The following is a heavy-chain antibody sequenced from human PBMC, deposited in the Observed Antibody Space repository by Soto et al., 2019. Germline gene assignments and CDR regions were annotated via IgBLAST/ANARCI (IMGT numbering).Heavy chain of an antibody. D-gene: IGHD3-10*01. V-gene: IGHV3-23*01. Sequence: EVQMLESGGGLVHPGGSLRLSCAASGFTFSNYAMNWVRQAPGKGLEWVSSISGSGRNTYYADSVKGRLTISRDSSKNTLYLEMNSLRVEDTGVYYCAKGLNGSGSFTSYYHDGMAVWGQGTTVTVSS. CDR1: GFTFSNYA. CDR2: ISGSGRNT. CDR3: AKGLNGSGSFTSYYHDGMAV. J-gene: IGHJ6*02.